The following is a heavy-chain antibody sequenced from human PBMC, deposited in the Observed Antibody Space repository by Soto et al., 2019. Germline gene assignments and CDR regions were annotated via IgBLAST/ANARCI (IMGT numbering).Heavy chain of an antibody. D-gene: IGHD2-15*01. Sequence: QVQLVESGGGVVQPGRSLRLSCAASGFXFSSYGMHWVRQAPGKGLEWVALISYDGSNKYYPDSVKGRFTISRDNSKNTLYLQMNSLRAEDTAVYYCAKDQHVVVVGATLFDYWGQGTLVTVSS. J-gene: IGHJ4*02. V-gene: IGHV3-30*18. CDR3: AKDQHVVVVGATLFDY. CDR1: GFXFSSYG. CDR2: ISYDGSNK.